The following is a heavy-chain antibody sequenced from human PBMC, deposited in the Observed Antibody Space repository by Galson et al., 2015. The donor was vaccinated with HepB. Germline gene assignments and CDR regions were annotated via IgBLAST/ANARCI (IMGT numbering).Heavy chain of an antibody. J-gene: IGHJ4*02. Sequence: SLRLSCAASGFTFSSYAMHWVRQAPGKGLEWVAVISYDGSNKYYADSVKGRFSISRDNSKNTLYLQMNSLRAEDTAVYYCASGEGVIGLEGGYWGQGTLVTVSS. CDR3: ASGEGVIGLEGGY. CDR2: ISYDGSNK. D-gene: IGHD3-16*02. CDR1: GFTFSSYA. V-gene: IGHV3-30-3*01.